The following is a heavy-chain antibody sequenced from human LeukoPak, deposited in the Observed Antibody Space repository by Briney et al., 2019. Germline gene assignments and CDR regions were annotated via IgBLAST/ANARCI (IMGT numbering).Heavy chain of an antibody. CDR2: INSGDNT. CDR1: GFTVSTNY. J-gene: IGHJ4*02. D-gene: IGHD5-18*01. CDR3: AGGIQLWLPFDY. V-gene: IGHV3-53*01. Sequence: GVSLRLSCAASGFTVSTNYMNWVRQAPGKGLEWVSVINSGDNTYYADSMKGRFTISRDNSKNTLYLQMNSLRADDTAVYYCAGGIQLWLPFDYWGQGTLVTVSS.